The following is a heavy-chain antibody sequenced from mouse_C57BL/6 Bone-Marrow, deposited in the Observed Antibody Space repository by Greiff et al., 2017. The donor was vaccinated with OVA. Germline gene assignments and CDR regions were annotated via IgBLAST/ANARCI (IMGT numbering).Heavy chain of an antibody. J-gene: IGHJ4*01. Sequence: VQVVESGPGLVAPSQSLSITCTVSGFSLTSYAISWVRQPPGKGLEWLGVIWPGGGTNYNSALKSRLSISKDNTKSQVFIKMNRLQTDDTARYYCARDGYYVYYAMDYWGQGTSVTVSS. CDR1: GFSLTSYA. V-gene: IGHV2-9-1*01. D-gene: IGHD2-3*01. CDR3: ARDGYYVYYAMDY. CDR2: IWPGGGT.